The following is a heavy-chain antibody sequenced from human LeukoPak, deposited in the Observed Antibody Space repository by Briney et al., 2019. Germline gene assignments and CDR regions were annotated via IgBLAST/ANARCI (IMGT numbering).Heavy chain of an antibody. CDR2: ISSDGSDQ. D-gene: IGHD3-22*01. V-gene: IGHV3-30-3*01. CDR3: ARGDDTSGYFYCYFDY. J-gene: IGHJ4*02. Sequence: GGPLRLSCVASGFTFISYLMHWVRQAPGKGLAWLSLISSDGSDQYYADSVKGRFPISRDNSNKPLYLQMNSLRAEDTAVYYCARGDDTSGYFYCYFDYWGQGTLVTVSS. CDR1: GFTFISYL.